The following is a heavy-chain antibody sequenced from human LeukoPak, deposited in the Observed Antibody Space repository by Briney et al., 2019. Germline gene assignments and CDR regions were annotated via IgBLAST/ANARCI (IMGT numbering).Heavy chain of an antibody. D-gene: IGHD2-21*02. CDR3: TGTVVTFWGYFDY. V-gene: IGHV3-15*01. CDR1: GFTFSNAW. Sequence: PGGSLRLSCAASGFTFSNAWMSWVRQAPGRGLEWVGRIKSKTDGGTTDYAAPVKGRFTISRDDSKNTLYLQMNSLKTEDTAVYYCTGTVVTFWGYFDYRGQGTLVTVSS. J-gene: IGHJ4*02. CDR2: IKSKTDGGTT.